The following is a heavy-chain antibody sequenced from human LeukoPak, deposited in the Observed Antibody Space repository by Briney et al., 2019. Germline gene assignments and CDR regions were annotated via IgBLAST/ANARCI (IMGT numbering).Heavy chain of an antibody. CDR3: ARQGPIRYFDWLSKGGKNYFDY. CDR1: GESFSGYY. CDR2: IIHSGCT. V-gene: IGHV4-34*12. D-gene: IGHD3-9*01. J-gene: IGHJ4*02. Sequence: SETLSLTCAVYGESFSGYYWSWIRQPPGKGLEWIGEIIHSGCTNYNPSLKSRVTISIDTSKNQFSLTLTSVTAADTALYYCARQGPIRYFDWLSKGGKNYFDYWGQGNLVTVSS.